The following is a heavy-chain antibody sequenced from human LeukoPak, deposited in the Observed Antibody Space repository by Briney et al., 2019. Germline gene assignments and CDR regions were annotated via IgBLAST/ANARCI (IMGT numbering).Heavy chain of an antibody. CDR2: IYSGGST. J-gene: IGHJ5*02. V-gene: IGHV3-66*02. Sequence: GGSLRLSCAASGFTVSSNYMSWVRQAPGKGLEWVSVIYSGGSTYYADSVEGRFTISRDNSKNTLYLQMNSLRAEDTAVYYCARLDRYQPFDPWGQGTLVTVSS. D-gene: IGHD2-2*01. CDR1: GFTVSSNY. CDR3: ARLDRYQPFDP.